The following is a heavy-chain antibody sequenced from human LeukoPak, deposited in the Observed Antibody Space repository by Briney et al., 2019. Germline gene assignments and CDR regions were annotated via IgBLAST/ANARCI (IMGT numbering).Heavy chain of an antibody. D-gene: IGHD2-2*01. CDR3: ARACSSTSCYLPYYYYGMDV. CDR2: IIPIFGTA. V-gene: IGHV1-69*13. CDR1: GYTFTGYY. Sequence: SVKVSCKASGYTFTGYYMHWVRQAPGQGLEWMGGIIPIFGTANYAQKFQGRVTITADESTSTAYMELSSLRSEDTAVYYCARACSSTSCYLPYYYYGMDVWGQGTTVTVSS. J-gene: IGHJ6*02.